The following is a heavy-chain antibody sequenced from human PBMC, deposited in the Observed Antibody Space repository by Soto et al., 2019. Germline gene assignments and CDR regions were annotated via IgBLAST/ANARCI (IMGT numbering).Heavy chain of an antibody. CDR3: AKDAGDYDYFDY. V-gene: IGHV3-30*18. Sequence: QVQLVESGGGVVQPGRSLRLSCAASGFTFSSYGMHWVRQAPGKGLVWVAVISYDGSNKYYADSVKGRVTIARDNSKNTLYLQMNSLRAEDTAVYYCAKDAGDYDYFDYWGQGTLVTVSS. J-gene: IGHJ4*02. CDR2: ISYDGSNK. CDR1: GFTFSSYG. D-gene: IGHD4-17*01.